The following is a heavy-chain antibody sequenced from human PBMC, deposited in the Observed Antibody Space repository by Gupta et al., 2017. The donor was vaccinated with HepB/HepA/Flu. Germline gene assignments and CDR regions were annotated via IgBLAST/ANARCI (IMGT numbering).Heavy chain of an antibody. CDR3: ARAEQQLVQGDPGYYYYYYMDV. CDR2: INHSGST. Sequence: VQLQQWGAGLLKPSETLSLTCAVYGGSVSGYYWSWIRQPPGKGLEWIGEINHSGSTNYHPSLKSRVTISVDTSKNQVSLKLSSVTAADTAVYYCARAEQQLVQGDPGYYYYYYMDVWGKGTTVTVS. V-gene: IGHV4-34*01. D-gene: IGHD6-13*01. J-gene: IGHJ6*03. CDR1: GGSVSGYY.